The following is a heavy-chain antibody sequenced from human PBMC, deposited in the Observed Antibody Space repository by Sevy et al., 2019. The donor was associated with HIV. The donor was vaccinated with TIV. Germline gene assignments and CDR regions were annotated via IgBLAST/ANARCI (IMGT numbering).Heavy chain of an antibody. V-gene: IGHV3-7*01. CDR1: GFTFSSYW. J-gene: IGHJ3*02. CDR3: AYLGSAKFDI. D-gene: IGHD3-16*01. Sequence: GGSLRLSCAASGFTFSSYWMSWVRQAPGKGLEWVANIKEDGTEKYCLDSVKGRFTISRDNAKNSLYLQMNSLRAEDTAVYYCAYLGSAKFDIWGQGTMVTVSS. CDR2: IKEDGTEK.